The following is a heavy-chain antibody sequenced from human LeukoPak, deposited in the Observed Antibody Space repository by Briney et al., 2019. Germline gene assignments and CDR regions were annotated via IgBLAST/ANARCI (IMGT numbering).Heavy chain of an antibody. V-gene: IGHV3-21*01. CDR1: GITFNSYT. CDR3: ARARNYDSSPSYLTAFDI. D-gene: IGHD3-22*01. J-gene: IGHJ3*02. Sequence: GGSLRLSCAASGITFNSYTMNWVRQAPGKGLEWVSSISSSSSYIYYAASVKGRFTISRDNAKNSLYLQMNRLRAEDTAVYYCARARNYDSSPSYLTAFDIWGQGTMVTVSS. CDR2: ISSSSSYI.